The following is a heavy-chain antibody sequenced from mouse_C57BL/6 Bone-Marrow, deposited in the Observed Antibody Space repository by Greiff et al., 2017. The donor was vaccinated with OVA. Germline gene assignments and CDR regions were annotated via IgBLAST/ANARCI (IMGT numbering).Heavy chain of an antibody. J-gene: IGHJ4*01. CDR1: GFNIKDDY. CDR2: IDPENGDT. V-gene: IGHV14-4*01. Sequence: VHVKQSGAELVRPGASVKLSCTASGFNIKDDYMHWVKQRPEQGLEWIGWIDPENGDTEYASKFQGKATITADTSSNTAYLQLSSLTSEDTAVYYCTTYGSSYPYAMDYWGQGTSVTVSS. D-gene: IGHD1-1*01. CDR3: TTYGSSYPYAMDY.